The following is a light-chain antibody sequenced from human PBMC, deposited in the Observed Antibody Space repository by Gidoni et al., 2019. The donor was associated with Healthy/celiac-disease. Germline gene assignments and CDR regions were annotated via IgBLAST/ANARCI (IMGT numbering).Light chain of an antibody. V-gene: IGLV1-40*01. CDR3: QSYDSSLSHVV. J-gene: IGLJ2*01. Sequence: QSVLTQPPTVSGAPGQRATVSCTGSSSNTGAGYDVNWYQQLPVTAPKLLIYGNSNRPSGVPDRFPGSKSGTSASLAITGLQAEDEADYYCQSYDSSLSHVVFGGGTKLTVL. CDR1: SSNTGAGYD. CDR2: GNS.